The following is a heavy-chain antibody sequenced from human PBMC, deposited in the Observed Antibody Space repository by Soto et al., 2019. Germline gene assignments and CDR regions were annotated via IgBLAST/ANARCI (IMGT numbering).Heavy chain of an antibody. D-gene: IGHD6-13*01. J-gene: IGHJ6*02. CDR2: IYYSGST. CDR1: GGSISSYY. Sequence: SETLSLTCTVSGGSISSYYWSWIRQPPGKGLEWIGYIYYSGSTNYNPSLKSRVTISVGTSKNQFSLKLSSVTAADTAVYYCARGKMKQLVNYYYGMDVWGQGTTVTVSS. CDR3: ARGKMKQLVNYYYGMDV. V-gene: IGHV4-59*01.